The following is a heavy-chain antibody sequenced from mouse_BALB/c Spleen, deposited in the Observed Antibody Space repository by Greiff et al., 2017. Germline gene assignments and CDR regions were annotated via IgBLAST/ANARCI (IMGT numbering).Heavy chain of an antibody. J-gene: IGHJ3*01. CDR2: ISYDGSN. CDR3: ANFLYYYGSSSFAY. CDR1: GYSITSGYY. V-gene: IGHV3-6*02. D-gene: IGHD1-1*01. Sequence: EVQLQESGPGLVKPSQSLSLTCSVTGYSITSGYYWNWIRQFPGNKLEWMGYISYDGSNNYNPSLKNRISITRDTSKNQFFLKLNSVTTEDTATYYCANFLYYYGSSSFAYWGQGTLVTVSA.